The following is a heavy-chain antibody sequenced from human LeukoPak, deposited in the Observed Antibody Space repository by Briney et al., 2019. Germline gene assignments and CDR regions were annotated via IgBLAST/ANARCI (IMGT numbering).Heavy chain of an antibody. Sequence: SETLSLTCAVYGGSFSGYYWSWIHQPPGKGLEWIGEINHSGSTNYNPSLKSRVTISVDTSKNQFSLKLSSVTAADTAVYYCARARGYQRSKRWFDPWGQGTLVTVSS. D-gene: IGHD2-2*01. CDR2: INHSGST. CDR1: GGSFSGYY. CDR3: ARARGYQRSKRWFDP. V-gene: IGHV4-34*01. J-gene: IGHJ5*02.